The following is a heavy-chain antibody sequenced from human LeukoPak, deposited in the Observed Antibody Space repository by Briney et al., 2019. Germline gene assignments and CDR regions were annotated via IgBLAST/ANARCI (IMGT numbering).Heavy chain of an antibody. CDR3: ARDGSGWYEDFDY. CDR1: GYTFTGYY. V-gene: IGHV1-2*06. Sequence: ASVKVSCXASGYTFTGYYMHWVRQAPGQGLEWMGRINPNSGGTNYAQKFQGRVTMTRDTSISTAYMELSRLRSDDTAVYYCARDGSGWYEDFDYWGQGTLVTVSS. CDR2: INPNSGGT. D-gene: IGHD6-19*01. J-gene: IGHJ4*02.